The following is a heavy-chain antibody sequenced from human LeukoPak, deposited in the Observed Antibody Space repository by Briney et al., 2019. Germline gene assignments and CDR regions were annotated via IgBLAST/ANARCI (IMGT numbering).Heavy chain of an antibody. CDR2: ISAYNGNT. D-gene: IGHD6-13*01. CDR3: ARDVAGSSSWFSY. J-gene: IGHJ4*02. CDR1: TYTFTCYC. Sequence: ASVTVSCKPSTYTFTCYCISWVRQAPGQGLEWMGWISAYNGNTNYAQKLQGRVTMTTDTSTSTAYMELRSLRSDDTDVYYCARDVAGSSSWFSYWGQGTLVTVSS. V-gene: IGHV1-18*01.